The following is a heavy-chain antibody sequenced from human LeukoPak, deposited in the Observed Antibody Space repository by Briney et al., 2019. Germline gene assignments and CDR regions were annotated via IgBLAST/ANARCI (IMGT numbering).Heavy chain of an antibody. CDR3: ARFPRELGATTTDY. CDR1: GYTFTGSY. V-gene: IGHV1-2*06. D-gene: IGHD1-26*01. J-gene: IGHJ4*02. Sequence: ASVKVSCKASGYTFTGSYMHWVRQAPGQGLEWMGRNNPNSGGTNYAQKFQGRVTMTRDTSISTAYMELSRLRSDDTAVYYCARFPRELGATTTDYWGQGTLVTVSS. CDR2: NNPNSGGT.